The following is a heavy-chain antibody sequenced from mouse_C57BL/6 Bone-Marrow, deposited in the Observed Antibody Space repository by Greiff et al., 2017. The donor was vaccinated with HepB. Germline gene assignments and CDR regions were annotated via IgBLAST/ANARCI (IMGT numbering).Heavy chain of an antibody. CDR1: GYTFTSYW. V-gene: IGHV1-62-3*01. Sequence: QVQLQQPGAELVKPGASVKLSCKASGYTFTSYWMHWVKQRPGRGLEWIGRIDPNSGGTKYNEKFKSKATLTVDKSSSTAYMQLSSLTSEDSAVYYCARSRGITTVVAGPYAMDYWGQGTSVTVSS. D-gene: IGHD1-1*01. CDR2: IDPNSGGT. J-gene: IGHJ4*01. CDR3: ARSRGITTVVAGPYAMDY.